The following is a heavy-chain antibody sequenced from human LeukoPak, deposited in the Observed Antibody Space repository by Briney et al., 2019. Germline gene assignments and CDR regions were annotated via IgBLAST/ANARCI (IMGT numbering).Heavy chain of an antibody. Sequence: SETLSLTCTVSGGSVSGYYWSWIRQPPGKGLEWIGYIYYNGATLYSPSFKSRLTMSVDTSGNHFSLKLTSVTAADTAVYYCARHDTVPVIRGGFDFWRQGTLVTVSS. CDR1: GGSVSGYY. V-gene: IGHV4-59*08. J-gene: IGHJ4*02. CDR2: IYYNGAT. CDR3: ARHDTVPVIRGGFDF. D-gene: IGHD2-21*02.